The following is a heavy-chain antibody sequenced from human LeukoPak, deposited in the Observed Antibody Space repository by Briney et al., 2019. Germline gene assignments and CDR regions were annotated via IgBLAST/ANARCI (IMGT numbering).Heavy chain of an antibody. J-gene: IGHJ4*02. D-gene: IGHD6-19*01. Sequence: ASVKVSCKVAGYTLTELSMHWVRQALGKGLEWMGGFDPEDGETIYAQKFQGRVTMTEDTSTDTAYMELSSLRSEDTAVYYCATEVAGSGFCDYWGQGTLVTVSS. CDR3: ATEVAGSGFCDY. V-gene: IGHV1-24*01. CDR2: FDPEDGET. CDR1: GYTLTELS.